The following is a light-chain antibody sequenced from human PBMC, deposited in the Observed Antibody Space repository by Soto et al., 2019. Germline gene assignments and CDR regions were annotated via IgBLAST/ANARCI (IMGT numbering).Light chain of an antibody. Sequence: HSVLSQPASACGTSGQRFTISCSGSVSNIGNNNVYWYQHFPGTATKLLLYKNNQRPSGVPDRFSGSKSDTSASLAISGLRSEDEADYYFAACDDSLSGHIFGTGTKVT. J-gene: IGLJ1*01. CDR1: VSNIGNNN. CDR2: KNN. CDR3: AACDDSLSGHI. V-gene: IGLV1-47*01.